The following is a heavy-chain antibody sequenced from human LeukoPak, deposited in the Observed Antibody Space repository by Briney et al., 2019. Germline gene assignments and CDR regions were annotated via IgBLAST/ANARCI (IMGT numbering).Heavy chain of an antibody. CDR2: IYYSGST. D-gene: IGHD6-13*01. CDR3: AAGIAAGGNRYFDY. J-gene: IGHJ4*02. Sequence: PSETLSLTCTVSGGSISRYYWSWIRQPPGKGLEWNGYIYYSGSTNYNPSLKSRVTISVDTSKNQFSLKLSSVTAADTAVYYCAAGIAAGGNRYFDYWGQGTLVTVSS. V-gene: IGHV4-59*01. CDR1: GGSISRYY.